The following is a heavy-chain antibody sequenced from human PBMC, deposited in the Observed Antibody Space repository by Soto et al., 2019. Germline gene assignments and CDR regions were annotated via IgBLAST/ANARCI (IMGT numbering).Heavy chain of an antibody. CDR3: THRDGEGFDD. CDR2: IKSNVDGGTT. J-gene: IGHJ4*02. Sequence: PGGSLRLSCVASGLVFSGAWMSWVRQAPGKGLEWVGRIKSNVDGGTTDFTTPVKGRFTISRDDSKNTIYLQMNSLKTEDTAVYFCTHRDGEGFDDWGRGTLVTVSS. CDR1: GLVFSGAW. D-gene: IGHD3-10*01. V-gene: IGHV3-15*01.